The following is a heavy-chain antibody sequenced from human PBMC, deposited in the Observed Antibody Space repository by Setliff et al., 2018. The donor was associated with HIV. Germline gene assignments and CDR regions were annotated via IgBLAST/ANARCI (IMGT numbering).Heavy chain of an antibody. CDR3: ARASLGDSGPQWRSYHYMDV. J-gene: IGHJ6*03. CDR1: GGSFSGDY. V-gene: IGHV4-34*01. D-gene: IGHD3-10*01. CDR2: ISQTRST. Sequence: KSSETLSLTCAVYGGSFSGDYWVWIRQSPGKGLEWIGDISQTRSTNYDPSLKSRVTIAEDTSKRLFSLRLTSVTAADTALYFCARASLGDSGPQWRSYHYMDVWGKGTTITVSS.